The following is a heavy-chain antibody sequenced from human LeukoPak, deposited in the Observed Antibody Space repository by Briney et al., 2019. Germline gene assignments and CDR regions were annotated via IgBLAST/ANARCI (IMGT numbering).Heavy chain of an antibody. CDR2: MNPNSGNT. Sequence: ASVKVSCKASGYTFTSYDINWVRQATGQGLEWMGWMNPNSGNTGYAQKFQGRVTMTRNTSISTAYMELSSLRSEDAAVYYCARDHLPRCSSTSCYTHYYGMDVWGQGTTVTVSS. D-gene: IGHD2-2*02. CDR3: ARDHLPRCSSTSCYTHYYGMDV. V-gene: IGHV1-8*01. J-gene: IGHJ6*02. CDR1: GYTFTSYD.